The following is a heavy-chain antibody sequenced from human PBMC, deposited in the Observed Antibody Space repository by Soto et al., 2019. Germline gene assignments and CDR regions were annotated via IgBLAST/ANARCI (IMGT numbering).Heavy chain of an antibody. J-gene: IGHJ6*02. Sequence: PGGSLRLSCAASGFTFSSYAMHWVRQAPGKGLEWVAVIWYDGSNKYYADSVKGRFTISRDNSKNTLYLQMNSLRVEDTAVYYCARGEGGRRGGHYYGMDVRGQGTTDTGSS. CDR1: GFTFSSYA. CDR2: IWYDGSNK. D-gene: IGHD2-15*01. CDR3: ARGEGGRRGGHYYGMDV. V-gene: IGHV3-33*01.